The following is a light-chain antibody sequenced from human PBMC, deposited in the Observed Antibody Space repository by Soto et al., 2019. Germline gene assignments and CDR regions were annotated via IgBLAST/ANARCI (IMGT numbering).Light chain of an antibody. CDR2: DAS. CDR3: QQRSNWPPYT. CDR1: QSVSSY. J-gene: IGKJ2*01. V-gene: IGKV3-11*01. Sequence: EIVLTQSPATLSLSPGERATLSCRASQSVSSYLAWYQQKPGQAPRLLIYDASNRATGIPARFSGSGSGTDVTLTISSLEPEYFAVYYCQQRSNWPPYTFGQGTKLEIK.